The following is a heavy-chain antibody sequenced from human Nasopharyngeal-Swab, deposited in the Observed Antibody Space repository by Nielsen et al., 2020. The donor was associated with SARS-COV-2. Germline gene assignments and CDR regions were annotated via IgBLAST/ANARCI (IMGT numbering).Heavy chain of an antibody. CDR1: GFTFTDYV. V-gene: IGHV3-21*01. D-gene: IGHD5-24*01. CDR2: ISTTSDYI. CDR3: ASFLGRRDGYNYDY. J-gene: IGHJ4*02. Sequence: GESLKISCAASGFTFTDYVMNWVRQAPGKGLEWVSSISTTSDYIYYADSVKGRFTISRDNARNSLYLQMNSLRAEDTAVYYCASFLGRRDGYNYDYWGQGTLVTVSS.